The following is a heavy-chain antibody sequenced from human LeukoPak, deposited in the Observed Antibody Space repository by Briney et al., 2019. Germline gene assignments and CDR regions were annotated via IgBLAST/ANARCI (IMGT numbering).Heavy chain of an antibody. V-gene: IGHV3-13*05. Sequence: GGSLRLSCAASGFTFSSYDMHWVRQATGKGLEWVSAIGTAGDPYYPGSVKGRFTISRENAKNSLYLQMNSLRAGDTAVYYCARANSRADSSSWHSYYLDYWGQGTLVTVSS. J-gene: IGHJ4*02. CDR3: ARANSRADSSSWHSYYLDY. D-gene: IGHD6-13*01. CDR1: GFTFSSYD. CDR2: IGTAGDP.